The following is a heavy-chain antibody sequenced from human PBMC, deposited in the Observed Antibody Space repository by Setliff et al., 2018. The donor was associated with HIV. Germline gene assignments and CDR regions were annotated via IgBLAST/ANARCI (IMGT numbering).Heavy chain of an antibody. CDR3: ARARSLITVRRSFDY. CDR1: GGSFSDHY. D-gene: IGHD6-6*01. J-gene: IGHJ4*02. Sequence: PSETLSLTCAVYGGSFSDHYWSWIRQPPGKGLEWIGEINHSGSTNYNSSLKSRVTISVDTSKNQFPLKLNSVTAADTAVYYCARARSLITVRRSFDYWGQGTLVTVSS. V-gene: IGHV4-34*01. CDR2: INHSGST.